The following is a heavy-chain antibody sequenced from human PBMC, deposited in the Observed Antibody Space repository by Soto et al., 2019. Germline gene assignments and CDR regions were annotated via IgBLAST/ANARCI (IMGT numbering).Heavy chain of an antibody. CDR3: PKNPERELPRVIDF. CDR1: GLTFSNYA. D-gene: IGHD1-7*01. CDR2: MSGSISTT. V-gene: IGHV3-23*01. J-gene: IGHJ4*02. Sequence: GGSLSLSCATSGLTFSNYAMRWVRQAPGGGLEWVSSMSGSISTTYYADSVRGRFTISRDRSKNTLYLQMSSLRAEDTALYYCPKNPERELPRVIDFWGQGTMVTFTS.